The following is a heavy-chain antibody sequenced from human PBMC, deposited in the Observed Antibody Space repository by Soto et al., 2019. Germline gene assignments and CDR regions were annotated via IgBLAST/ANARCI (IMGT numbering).Heavy chain of an antibody. CDR1: GFTFSSYA. CDR2: ISYDGSNK. Sequence: QVQLVESGGGVVQPGRSLRLSCAASGFTFSSYAMHWVRQAPGKGLEWVAVISYDGSNKYYADSVKGRFTISRDNSKNTLYLQLNSLRAEDTAVYYCARGVGATEFDYWGQGTLVTVSS. D-gene: IGHD1-26*01. V-gene: IGHV3-30-3*01. CDR3: ARGVGATEFDY. J-gene: IGHJ4*02.